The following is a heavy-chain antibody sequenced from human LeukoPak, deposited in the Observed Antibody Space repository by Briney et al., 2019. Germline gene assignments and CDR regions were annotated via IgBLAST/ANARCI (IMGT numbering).Heavy chain of an antibody. D-gene: IGHD2-15*01. CDR3: ARDLYCSGGSCLNWFDP. V-gene: IGHV3-21*01. CDR2: ISSSSSYI. CDR1: GFTFSSYS. J-gene: IGHJ5*02. Sequence: GGSLRLSCAASGFTFSSYSMNWVRQAPGKGLEWVSSISSSSSYIYYADSVKGRFTISRDNDKNSLYLQMNSLRAEDTAVYYCARDLYCSGGSCLNWFDPWGQGTLVTVSS.